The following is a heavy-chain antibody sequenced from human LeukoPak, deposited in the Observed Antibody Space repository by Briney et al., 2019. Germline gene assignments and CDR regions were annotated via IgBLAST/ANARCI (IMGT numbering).Heavy chain of an antibody. CDR2: INPSDSST. J-gene: IGHJ6*03. CDR1: GYMFISYH. CDR3: ARDKLRYFDWLFPPYYYMDV. D-gene: IGHD3-9*01. Sequence: GASVKVSCKASGYMFISYHIHWVRQAPGQGLEWMGIINPSDSSTSYAQKFQGRVTMTRDTSISTAYMELSRLRSDDTAVYYCARDKLRYFDWLFPPYYYMDVWGKGTTVTVSS. V-gene: IGHV1-46*01.